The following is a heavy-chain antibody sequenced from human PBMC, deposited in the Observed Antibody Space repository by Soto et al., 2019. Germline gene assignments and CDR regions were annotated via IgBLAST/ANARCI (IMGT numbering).Heavy chain of an antibody. CDR1: GYTFTGYY. Sequence: QVQLVQSGAEVKKPGASVKVSCKASGYTFTGYYMHWVRQAPGQGLEGMGWINPNSGGTNYAQKFQGRVTLTRDTSISTAYVELSRLRSDDTAVYFCARDTKWLRLLDYWGQGTLVTVSS. J-gene: IGHJ4*02. CDR2: INPNSGGT. CDR3: ARDTKWLRLLDY. V-gene: IGHV1-2*02. D-gene: IGHD5-12*01.